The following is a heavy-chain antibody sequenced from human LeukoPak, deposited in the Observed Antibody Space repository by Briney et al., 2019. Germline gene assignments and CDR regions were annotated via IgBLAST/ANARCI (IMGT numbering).Heavy chain of an antibody. D-gene: IGHD3-16*01. J-gene: IGHJ4*02. CDR1: GFTFRS. V-gene: IGHV3-30*03. CDR2: VSFDGSNT. CDR3: TTSELGFFDF. Sequence: GGSLRLSCGSSGFTFRSMHWVRQAPGKGLEWVAVVSFDGSNTYYGDSVKGRFTISRDISKNTVYLQMSSLRAEDAAVYYCTTSELGFFDFWGQGALVTVSS.